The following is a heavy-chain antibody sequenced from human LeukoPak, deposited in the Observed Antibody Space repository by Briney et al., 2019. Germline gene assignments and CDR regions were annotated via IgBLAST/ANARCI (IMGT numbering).Heavy chain of an antibody. CDR1: GFTFSSYG. Sequence: GGSLRLSCAASGFTFSSYGIHWVRQAPGKGLEWVAVIWYDGSNKYYADSVKGRFTISRDNSKNTPYLQMNSLRAEDTAVYYCARDITMVRGVSYLYYYYYYGMDVWGRGTTVTVSS. CDR2: IWYDGSNK. D-gene: IGHD3-10*01. J-gene: IGHJ6*02. V-gene: IGHV3-33*01. CDR3: ARDITMVRGVSYLYYYYYYGMDV.